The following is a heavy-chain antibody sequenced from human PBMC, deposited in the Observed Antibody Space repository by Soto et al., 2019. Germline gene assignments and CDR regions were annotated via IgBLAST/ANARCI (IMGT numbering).Heavy chain of an antibody. CDR3: ARADVDTAMPRHYYYGMDV. CDR1: GGSISSYY. Sequence: QVQLQESGPGLVKPSETLSLTCTVSGGSISSYYWSWIRQPPGKGLEWIGYIYYSGSTNYNPSLKSRVTISVDTSKNPFSLKLSSVTAADTAVYYCARADVDTAMPRHYYYGMDVWGQGTTVTVSS. D-gene: IGHD5-18*01. V-gene: IGHV4-59*01. J-gene: IGHJ6*02. CDR2: IYYSGST.